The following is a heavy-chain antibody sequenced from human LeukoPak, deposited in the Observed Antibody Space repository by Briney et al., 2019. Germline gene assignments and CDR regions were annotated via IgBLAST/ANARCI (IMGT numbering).Heavy chain of an antibody. Sequence: GGSLRLSCAASGFTFSSYSMNWVRQAPGKGLEWVSSISSSSYIYYADSVKGRFTISRDNAKNSLNLQMNSLRAEDTAVYYCARGGDSSGWYGDAFDIWGQGTMVTVSS. D-gene: IGHD6-19*01. J-gene: IGHJ3*02. CDR1: GFTFSSYS. CDR2: ISSSSYI. V-gene: IGHV3-21*01. CDR3: ARGGDSSGWYGDAFDI.